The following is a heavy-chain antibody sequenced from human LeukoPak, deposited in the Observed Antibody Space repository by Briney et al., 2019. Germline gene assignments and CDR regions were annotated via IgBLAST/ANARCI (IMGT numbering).Heavy chain of an antibody. Sequence: ASVKVSCKISGYSLTELAIHWMRQAPGKGLEWMGGSDPEDVKTSFAEKFQGRVTFTEDTSTDTAFMELSRLRSDDTAVYYCATFQAYANSGHLRPYFDYWGQGTLVTVSS. J-gene: IGHJ4*02. V-gene: IGHV1-24*01. D-gene: IGHD3-22*01. CDR3: ATFQAYANSGHLRPYFDY. CDR2: SDPEDVKT. CDR1: GYSLTELA.